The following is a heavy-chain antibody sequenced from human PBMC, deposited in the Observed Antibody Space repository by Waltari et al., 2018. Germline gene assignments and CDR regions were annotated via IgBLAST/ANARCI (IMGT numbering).Heavy chain of an antibody. CDR3: ARGQLIYSGYGGNNFDY. V-gene: IGHV4-59*01. D-gene: IGHD5-12*01. CDR2: IYYSGST. CDR1: GGSISSYY. J-gene: IGHJ4*02. Sequence: QVQLQESGPGLVKPSETLSLTCTVSGGSISSYYWSWIRQPPGKGLEWIGYIYYSGSTNYNPALKSRVTIAVDTSKNQFSRKLSSVTAADTAVYYCARGQLIYSGYGGNNFDYWGQGTLVTVSS.